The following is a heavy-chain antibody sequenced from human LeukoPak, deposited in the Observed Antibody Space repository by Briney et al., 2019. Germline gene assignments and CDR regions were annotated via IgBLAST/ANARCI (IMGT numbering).Heavy chain of an antibody. CDR2: ISGSGGST. D-gene: IGHD6-19*01. CDR1: GFTFSSYA. V-gene: IGHV3-23*01. J-gene: IGHJ6*02. Sequence: GGSLRLSRAASGFTFSSYAMSWVRQAPGKGLEWVSAISGSGGSTYYADSVKGRFTFSRDNSKNTLYLQMNSLRAEDTAVYYCAKGDSSGWYFSPRYYYYGMDVWGQGTTVTVSS. CDR3: AKGDSSGWYFSPRYYYYGMDV.